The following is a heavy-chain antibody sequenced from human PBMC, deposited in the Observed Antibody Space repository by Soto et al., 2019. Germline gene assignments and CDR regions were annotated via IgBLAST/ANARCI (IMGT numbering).Heavy chain of an antibody. CDR3: AAATGGSGYQTAHDAFDI. J-gene: IGHJ3*02. CDR1: GFTFTSTA. CDR2: IVVGSGNT. V-gene: IGHV1-58*02. Sequence: PAKVTCKDSGFTFTSTAMQWVRQARGQRLEGIGWIVVGSGNTNYAQKFQERVTITRDMSTSTAYMELSSLRSEDTAVYYCAAATGGSGYQTAHDAFDIWGQGTMVTVSS. D-gene: IGHD5-12*01.